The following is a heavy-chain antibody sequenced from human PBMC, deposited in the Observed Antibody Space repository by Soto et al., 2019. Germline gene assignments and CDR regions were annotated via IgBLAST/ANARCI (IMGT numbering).Heavy chain of an antibody. CDR2: ISAYNGNT. CDR1: GYTFTSYG. V-gene: IGHV1-18*01. D-gene: IGHD3-9*01. CDR3: ARAGEEFNYDILTTST. Sequence: ASVKVSCKASGYTFTSYGISWVRQAPGQGLEWMGWISAYNGNTNYAQKLQGRVTMTTDTSTSTAYMELRSLRSDDTAVYYCARAGEEFNYDILTTSTWGQGTLVTVSS. J-gene: IGHJ4*02.